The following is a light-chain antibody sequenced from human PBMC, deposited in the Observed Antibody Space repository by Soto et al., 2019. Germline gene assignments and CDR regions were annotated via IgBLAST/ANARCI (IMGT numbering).Light chain of an antibody. J-gene: IGKJ1*01. V-gene: IGKV3-20*01. Sequence: ETVITQSPFALSLSPWERATLSFRASQSVNSYLAWYQQKPGQAPRLLISDASDRATGIPDRFSGSGSGTDFTLTISRLVPEDFAVYYCQKYGDSPVTCGKGHKVDIK. CDR3: QKYGDSPVT. CDR1: QSVNSY. CDR2: DAS.